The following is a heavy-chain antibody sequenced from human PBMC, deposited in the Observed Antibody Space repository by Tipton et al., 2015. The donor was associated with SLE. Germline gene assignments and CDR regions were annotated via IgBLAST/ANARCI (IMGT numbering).Heavy chain of an antibody. D-gene: IGHD6-13*01. Sequence: TLSLTCTVSGGSISSSSYYWGWIRQPPGKGLEWIGSIYYSGSTYYNPSLKSRVTISVDTSKNQFSLRLSSVTAADTAVYYCARLEYDSSSPKVDVWGQGTTVTVSS. CDR1: GGSISSSSYY. V-gene: IGHV4-39*01. J-gene: IGHJ6*02. CDR3: ARLEYDSSSPKVDV. CDR2: IYYSGST.